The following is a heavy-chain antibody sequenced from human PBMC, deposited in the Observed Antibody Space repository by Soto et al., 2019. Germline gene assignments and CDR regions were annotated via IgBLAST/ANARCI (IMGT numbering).Heavy chain of an antibody. Sequence: GGSLRLSCAASGFTFDDYTMHWVRQAPGKGLEWVSSISSSSSYIYYADSVKGRFTISRDNAKNSLYLQMNSLRAEDTAVYYCATTFVGFLESRWGQGTLVTVSS. J-gene: IGHJ4*02. CDR1: GFTFDDYT. V-gene: IGHV3-21*01. CDR2: ISSSSSYI. D-gene: IGHD3-3*01. CDR3: ATTFVGFLESR.